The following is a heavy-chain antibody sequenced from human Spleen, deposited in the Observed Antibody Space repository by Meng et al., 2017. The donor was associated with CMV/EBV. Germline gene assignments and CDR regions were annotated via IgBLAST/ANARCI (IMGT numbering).Heavy chain of an antibody. D-gene: IGHD2-2*01. J-gene: IGHJ5*02. CDR1: GYSFTGYY. CDR2: INTNDGST. V-gene: IGHV1-46*04. Sequence: ASVKVSCKAFGYSFTGYYIHWVRQAPGQGLEWMGIINTNDGSTTYVQKLQGRVTMTRDTSTSTVYMELSSLRSEDTAVYYCARDPCSNTCPGGRFDPWGQGTLVTVSS. CDR3: ARDPCSNTCPGGRFDP.